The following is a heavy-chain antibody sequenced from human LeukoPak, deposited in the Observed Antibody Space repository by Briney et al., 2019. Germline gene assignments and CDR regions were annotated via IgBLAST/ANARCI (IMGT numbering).Heavy chain of an antibody. J-gene: IGHJ4*02. CDR2: ISSGGSTK. CDR1: GFTFSSYE. V-gene: IGHV3-48*03. Sequence: GGSLRLSCAAAGFTFSSYEMMWVRQAPGKGLEGVSYISSGGSTKYYADSVKGRFSISRDNAKNSLYLQMNSLRAEDTALYYCAREKEDYFDYWGQGTLVTVSS. CDR3: AREKEDYFDY.